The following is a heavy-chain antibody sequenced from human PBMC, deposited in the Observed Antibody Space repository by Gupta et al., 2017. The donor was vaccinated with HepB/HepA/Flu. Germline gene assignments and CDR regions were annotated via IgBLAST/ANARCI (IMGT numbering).Heavy chain of an antibody. V-gene: IGHV4-31*03. CDR3: ARVAAAAQGYFDY. Sequence: QVQLQESGPGLVKPSQTLSLTCTVSGDSISSGGYYWSWIRQHPGKGLEWIGYIYYSGSTYYNPSLKSRLTISVDTSKNQFSLKLSSVTAADTAVYYCARVAAAAQGYFDYWGQGTLVTVSS. CDR1: GDSISSGGYY. CDR2: IYYSGST. D-gene: IGHD6-13*01. J-gene: IGHJ4*02.